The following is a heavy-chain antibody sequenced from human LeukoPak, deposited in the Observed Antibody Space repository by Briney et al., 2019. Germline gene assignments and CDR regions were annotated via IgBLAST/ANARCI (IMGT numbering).Heavy chain of an antibody. CDR1: GFTFSSYG. CDR3: AREGPRGNSQFDY. V-gene: IGHV3-33*01. CDR2: IWYDGSNK. Sequence: GGPLRLSCASSGFTFSSYGMHWVRQAPGKGLEWVALIWYDGSNKYYADSVKGRLTISRDNSKNTLYLQMNSLRAEDTAIYYCAREGPRGNSQFDYWGQGTLVTVSS. D-gene: IGHD2/OR15-2a*01. J-gene: IGHJ4*02.